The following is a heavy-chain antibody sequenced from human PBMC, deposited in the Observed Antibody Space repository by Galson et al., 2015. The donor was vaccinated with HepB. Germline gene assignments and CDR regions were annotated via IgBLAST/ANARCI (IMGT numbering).Heavy chain of an antibody. CDR1: GYTFTGYY. Sequence: SVKVSCKASGYTFTGYYMHWVRQAPGQGLEWMGRINPNSGGTSYAQKFQGRVTMTRDTSISTAYMELSRLRSDDTAVYYCARGLVATSWFDPWGQGTLVTVSS. CDR2: INPNSGGT. CDR3: ARGLVATSWFDP. J-gene: IGHJ5*02. D-gene: IGHD5-12*01. V-gene: IGHV1-2*06.